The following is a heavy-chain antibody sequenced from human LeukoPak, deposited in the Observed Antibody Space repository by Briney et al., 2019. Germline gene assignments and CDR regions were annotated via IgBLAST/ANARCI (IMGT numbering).Heavy chain of an antibody. CDR3: ARYGSGTYPRFDY. J-gene: IGHJ4*02. Sequence: SESLSLTCTVSGGSISGYYWSWIRQSPGKGLEWIAYIYNSGSTNYNPSLQTRVTISVDTSKNQFSLNLSSVTASDTAVFYCARYGSGTYPRFDYWGEGTLVTVSS. CDR1: GGSISGYY. CDR2: IYNSGST. D-gene: IGHD3-10*01. V-gene: IGHV4-59*08.